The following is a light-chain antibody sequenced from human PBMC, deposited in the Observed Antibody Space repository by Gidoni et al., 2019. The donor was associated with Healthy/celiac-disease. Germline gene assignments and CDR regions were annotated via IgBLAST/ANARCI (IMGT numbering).Light chain of an antibody. CDR1: QGISSY. J-gene: IGKJ1*01. CDR2: AAS. V-gene: IGKV1-8*01. CDR3: QQYYSYPRT. Sequence: IRMTQSPSSFSASTGDRVTITCRASQGISSYLAWYQQKPGKAPKLLIYAASTLQSGVPSRFSGSGSGTDFTLTISCLQSEDFATYYCQQYYSYPRTFGQGTKVEIK.